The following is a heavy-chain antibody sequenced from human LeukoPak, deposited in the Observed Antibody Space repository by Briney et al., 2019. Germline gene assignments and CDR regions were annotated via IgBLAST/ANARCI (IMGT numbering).Heavy chain of an antibody. D-gene: IGHD3-3*01. V-gene: IGHV4-34*01. CDR2: INHSGST. J-gene: IGHJ6*03. CDR1: GGSFSGYY. Sequence: SETLSLTCAVYGGSFSGYYWSWIRQPPGKGLEWIGEINHSGSTNYNPSLKSRVTISVDTSKNQFSLKLSSVTAADTAVYYCARGLVRFLEWPFRYYYYMDVWGKGTTVTVSS. CDR3: ARGLVRFLEWPFRYYYYMDV.